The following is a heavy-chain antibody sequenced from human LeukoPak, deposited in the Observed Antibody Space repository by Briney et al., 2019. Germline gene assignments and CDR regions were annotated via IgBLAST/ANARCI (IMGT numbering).Heavy chain of an antibody. CDR3: ARAIVATSFDY. CDR1: GGTFSSYA. Sequence: SVKVSCKASGGTFSSYAISWVRQAPGQGLEWMGRIIPILGIANYAQKFQGRVTITADKSTSTAYMELSSLRSEDTAVYHCARAIVATSFDYWGQGTLVTVSS. V-gene: IGHV1-69*04. D-gene: IGHD5-12*01. J-gene: IGHJ4*02. CDR2: IIPILGIA.